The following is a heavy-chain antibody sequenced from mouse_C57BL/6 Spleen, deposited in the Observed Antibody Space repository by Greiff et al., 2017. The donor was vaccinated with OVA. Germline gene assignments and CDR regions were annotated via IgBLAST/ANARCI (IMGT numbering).Heavy chain of an antibody. J-gene: IGHJ2*01. Sequence: QVQLQQPGAELVRPGSSVKLSCKASGYTFTSYWMDWVKQRPGQGLEWIGNIYPSDSETHYNQKFKDKATLTVDKSSSTAYMQLSSLTSEDSAVYYCARAGYGNYVDYWGQGTTLTVSS. D-gene: IGHD2-1*01. CDR2: IYPSDSET. V-gene: IGHV1-61*01. CDR1: GYTFTSYW. CDR3: ARAGYGNYVDY.